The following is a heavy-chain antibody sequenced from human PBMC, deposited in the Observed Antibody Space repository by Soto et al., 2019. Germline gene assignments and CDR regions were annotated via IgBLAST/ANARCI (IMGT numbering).Heavy chain of an antibody. CDR2: IYSGGST. CDR1: GFTVSSNY. Sequence: EVQLVETGGGLIQPGGSLRLSCAASGFTVSSNYMSWVRQAPGKGLEWVSVIYSGGSTYYADSVKGRFTISRDNSKNTLYLQMNSLRAEDTAVYYCARYGAAAGIEQNYWGQGSLVTVSS. CDR3: ARYGAAAGIEQNY. V-gene: IGHV3-53*02. J-gene: IGHJ4*02. D-gene: IGHD6-13*01.